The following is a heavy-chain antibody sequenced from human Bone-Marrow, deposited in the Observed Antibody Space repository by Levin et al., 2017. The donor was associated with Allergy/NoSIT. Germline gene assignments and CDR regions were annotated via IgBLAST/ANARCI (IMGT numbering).Heavy chain of an antibody. CDR1: GFTFRSSA. D-gene: IGHD6-19*01. CDR3: ARDRSMVDSSGWYYYYYGMDV. V-gene: IGHV3-30-3*01. CDR2: ISYDGSNK. Sequence: LKISCAASGFTFRSSAMHWVRQAPGKGLEWVAVISYDGSNKYYADSVKGRFTISRDNSKNTLYLQMNSLRAEDTAVYYCARDRSMVDSSGWYYYYYGMDVWGQGTTVTVSS. J-gene: IGHJ6*02.